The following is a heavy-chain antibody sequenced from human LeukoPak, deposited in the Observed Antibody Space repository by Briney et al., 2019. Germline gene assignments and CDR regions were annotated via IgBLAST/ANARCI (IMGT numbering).Heavy chain of an antibody. Sequence: GESLKISCKGSGYSFTSYWIGWVRQMPGKGLEWMGIIYPGDSDTRYSPSFQGQVTISADKPISTAYLQWSSLKASDTAMYYCARQYYYDSSGGVAFDIWGQGTMVTVSS. CDR1: GYSFTSYW. D-gene: IGHD3-22*01. CDR2: IYPGDSDT. V-gene: IGHV5-51*01. CDR3: ARQYYYDSSGGVAFDI. J-gene: IGHJ3*02.